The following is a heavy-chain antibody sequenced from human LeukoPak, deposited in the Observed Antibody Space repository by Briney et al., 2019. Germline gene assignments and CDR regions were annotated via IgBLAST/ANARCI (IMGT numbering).Heavy chain of an antibody. CDR3: ARATTYYYDSSGYYSGYALSY. CDR1: GGSFSGYY. D-gene: IGHD3-22*01. Sequence: SETLSLTCAVYGGSFSGYYWGWIRQPPGKGLEWIGEINHSGSTNYNPSLKSRVTISVETSKNQFSLKLSSVTAADTAVYYCARATTYYYDSSGYYSGYALSYWGQGTLVTVSS. J-gene: IGHJ4*02. V-gene: IGHV4-34*01. CDR2: INHSGST.